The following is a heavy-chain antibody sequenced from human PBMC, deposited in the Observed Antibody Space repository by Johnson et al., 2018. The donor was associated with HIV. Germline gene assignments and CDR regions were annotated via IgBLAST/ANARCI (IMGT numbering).Heavy chain of an antibody. D-gene: IGHD6-6*01. V-gene: IGHV3-30*02. Sequence: QVQLVESGGGVVQPGGSLRLSCVSSGFAFSSYGMHWVRQAPGKGLEWVAFIRDDGSNKYYADSVKGRFTISRDNSKNSLYLQMNSLRAEDTALYYCAKAGPREYSSSRDAFDIWGQGTMVTVSS. CDR3: AKAGPREYSSSRDAFDI. J-gene: IGHJ3*02. CDR2: IRDDGSNK. CDR1: GFAFSSYG.